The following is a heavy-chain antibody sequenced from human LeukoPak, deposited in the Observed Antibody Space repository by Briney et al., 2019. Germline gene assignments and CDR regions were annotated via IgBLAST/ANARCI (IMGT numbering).Heavy chain of an antibody. Sequence: GGSLRLSCAAYGFSFISYGMHWVRQAPGKGLEWVGVISDDGRSKDYADSVKGGFTISRDNSKDTLYLQMNRLRAEDTAVYYCAKRPSDYGDYVSYFDYWGQGTLVTVSS. CDR2: ISDDGRSK. CDR1: GFSFISYG. D-gene: IGHD4-17*01. CDR3: AKRPSDYGDYVSYFDY. J-gene: IGHJ4*02. V-gene: IGHV3-30*18.